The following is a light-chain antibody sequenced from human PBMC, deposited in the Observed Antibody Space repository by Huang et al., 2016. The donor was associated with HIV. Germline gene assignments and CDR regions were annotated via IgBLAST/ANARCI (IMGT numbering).Light chain of an antibody. Sequence: EIVLTQSPATLSLSPGERATLSCRVSQSVSTYLAWYQKKPGQAPRLLIYDASNRATDSPARFSGSGSGTDFTRTISSLEPEDFAVYYCQQRSSWPPITFGQGTRLEIK. CDR2: DAS. J-gene: IGKJ5*01. V-gene: IGKV3-11*01. CDR3: QQRSSWPPIT. CDR1: QSVSTY.